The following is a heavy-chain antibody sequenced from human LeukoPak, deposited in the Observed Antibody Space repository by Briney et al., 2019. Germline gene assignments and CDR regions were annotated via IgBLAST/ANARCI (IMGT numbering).Heavy chain of an antibody. CDR2: ISGDGSVT. CDR1: GFTLRNYW. J-gene: IGHJ4*01. D-gene: IGHD6-6*01. CDR3: ARYSSSSGGASYYLDY. V-gene: IGHV3-74*01. Sequence: GGSLRLSCTAPGFTLRNYWMHWVRQVPGKRLVWVSRISGDGSVTNYADSVQGRFTISRDNAKNILYLQINNLRSEDTAVYYCARYSSSSGGASYYLDYWGHGTLITVSS.